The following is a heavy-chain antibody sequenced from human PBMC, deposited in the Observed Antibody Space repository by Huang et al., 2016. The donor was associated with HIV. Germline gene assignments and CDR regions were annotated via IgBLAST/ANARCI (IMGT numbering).Heavy chain of an antibody. CDR2: LEPEEGET. V-gene: IGHV1-24*01. CDR1: GYTVSELS. D-gene: IGHD2-15*01. CDR3: ATSTPDVGAGVLRSAFDI. J-gene: IGHJ3*02. Sequence: QVQLVESGAELKKPGASVRVSCKVSGYTVSELSLHWVRQAPEKGLEWMGGLEPEEGETIYAQRLQGRVTMTEDTFPDTAYMELSSLRPEDTAVYYCATSTPDVGAGVLRSAFDIWGQGTMVTVSS.